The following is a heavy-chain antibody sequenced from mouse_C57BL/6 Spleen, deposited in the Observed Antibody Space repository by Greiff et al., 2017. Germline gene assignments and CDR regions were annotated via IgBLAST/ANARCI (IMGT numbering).Heavy chain of an antibody. CDR1: GYAFSSYW. CDR3: ARGGEFYGPFAY. D-gene: IGHD1-1*02. Sequence: VQLKESGAELVKPGASVKISCKASGYAFSSYWMNWVKQRPGKGLEWIGQIYPGDGDTNYNGKFKGKATLTADKSSSTAYMQLSSLTSEDSAVYFCARGGEFYGPFAYWGQGTLVTVSA. V-gene: IGHV1-80*01. J-gene: IGHJ3*01. CDR2: IYPGDGDT.